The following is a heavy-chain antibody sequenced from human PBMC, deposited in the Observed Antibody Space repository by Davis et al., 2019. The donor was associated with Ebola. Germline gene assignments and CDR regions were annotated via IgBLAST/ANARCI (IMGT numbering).Heavy chain of an antibody. CDR2: ISAYNGNT. CDR1: GYTFTSYG. V-gene: IGHV1-18*01. CDR3: ARVSSSWYYFDY. J-gene: IGHJ4*02. Sequence: AASVTVSCKASGYTFTSYGISWVRQAPGQGLEWMGWISAYNGNTNYAQKFQGRVTMTRDTSTSTVYMELSSLRSENTAVYYCARVSSSWYYFDYWGQGTLVTVSS. D-gene: IGHD6-13*01.